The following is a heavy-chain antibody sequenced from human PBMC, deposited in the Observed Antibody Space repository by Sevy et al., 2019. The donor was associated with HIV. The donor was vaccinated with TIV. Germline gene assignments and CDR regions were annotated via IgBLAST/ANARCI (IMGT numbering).Heavy chain of an antibody. D-gene: IGHD3-10*01. CDR1: GFSFRDSA. V-gene: IGHV3-23*01. CDR3: ARGWPITF. J-gene: IGHJ4*02. Sequence: GGSLRLSCAASGFSFRDSAMNWVCQAPGKGLEWVSTMASTGVKTFYANSVKGRFTISRDPSMSTLYLQMTSLRAEDTALYYCARGWPITFWGQGTQVTVSS. CDR2: MASTGVKT.